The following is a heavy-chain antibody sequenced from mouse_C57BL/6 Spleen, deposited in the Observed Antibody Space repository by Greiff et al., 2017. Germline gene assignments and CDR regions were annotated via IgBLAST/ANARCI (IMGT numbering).Heavy chain of an antibody. D-gene: IGHD3-2*02. CDR2: INPNNGGT. J-gene: IGHJ3*01. Sequence: EVQLQQSGPELVKPGASVKMSCKASGYTFTDYNMHWVKQSHGKSLEWIGYINPNNGGTSYNQKFKGKATLTVNKSSSTAYMELRSLTSEDSAVYYCARGPFLDSSVLAYWGQGTLVTVSA. CDR1: GYTFTDYN. V-gene: IGHV1-22*01. CDR3: ARGPFLDSSVLAY.